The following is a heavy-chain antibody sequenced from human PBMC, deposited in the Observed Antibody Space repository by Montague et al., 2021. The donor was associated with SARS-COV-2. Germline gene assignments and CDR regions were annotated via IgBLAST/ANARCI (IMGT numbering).Heavy chain of an antibody. J-gene: IGHJ1*01. CDR2: LNEDGRIT. V-gene: IGHV3-74*01. CDR1: GFDFIRNW. Sequence: SLILSCAASGFDFIRNWMHWVRQAPVEGLVWVSRLNEDGRITNYXDSVRGRFTISRDNAQNILYLQMNSLRVEDTAVYYCVRDLAGVRGYWGPGTLVTVSS. CDR3: VRDLAGVRGY. D-gene: IGHD5-12*01.